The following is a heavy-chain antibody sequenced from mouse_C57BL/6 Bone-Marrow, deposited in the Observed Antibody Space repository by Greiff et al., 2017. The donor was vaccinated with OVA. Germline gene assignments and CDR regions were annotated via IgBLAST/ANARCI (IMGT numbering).Heavy chain of an antibody. J-gene: IGHJ3*01. V-gene: IGHV7-1*01. CDR1: GFTFSDFY. D-gene: IGHD2-2*01. Sequence: EVKLVESGGGLVQSGRSLRLSCAPSGFTFSDFYMEWVRQAPGKGLEWIAASRNKANDYTTEYSASVKGRFIVSRDTSQSILYLQMNALRAEDTAIYYCARDAGAGSWFAYWGQGTLVTVSA. CDR3: ARDAGAGSWFAY. CDR2: SRNKANDYTT.